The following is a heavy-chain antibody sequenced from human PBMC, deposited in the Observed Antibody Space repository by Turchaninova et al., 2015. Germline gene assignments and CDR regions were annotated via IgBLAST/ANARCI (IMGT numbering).Heavy chain of an antibody. V-gene: IGHV1-3*01. CDR1: GYIFTNFV. Sequence: QVQLVQSGAEVKKPGASVKVSCKASGYIFTNFVMHWVRQAPGQRLVWMGWLNGGNGNTGYSQYLQGRVTLTRDTAANTAYMELSGLRAEDTAVYYCAREMGYPRWDPWGQGTLVTVSS. CDR3: AREMGYPRWDP. CDR2: LNGGNGNT. J-gene: IGHJ5*02. D-gene: IGHD5-18*01.